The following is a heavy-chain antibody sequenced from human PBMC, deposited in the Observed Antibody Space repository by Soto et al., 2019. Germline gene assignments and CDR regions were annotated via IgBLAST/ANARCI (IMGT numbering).Heavy chain of an antibody. Sequence: QVQLVESGGGVVQPGRSLRLSCAASGFTFSSYAMHWVRQAPGKGLEWVAVISYDGSNKYYADSVKGRFTISRDNSKNTLYLQMNSLRAEDTAVYCCARPDNGGYSYYYYYGMEGWGRGTTVTVSS. CDR1: GFTFSSYA. V-gene: IGHV3-30-3*01. D-gene: IGHD2-8*01. J-gene: IGHJ6*02. CDR3: ARPDNGGYSYYYYYGMEG. CDR2: ISYDGSNK.